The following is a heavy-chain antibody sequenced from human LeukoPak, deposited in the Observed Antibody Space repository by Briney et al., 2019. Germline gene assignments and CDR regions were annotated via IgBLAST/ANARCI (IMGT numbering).Heavy chain of an antibody. D-gene: IGHD6-19*01. CDR2: IIPILGIA. J-gene: IGHJ4*02. CDR1: GGTFSSYA. V-gene: IGHV1-69*04. Sequence: ASVKVSCKASGGTFSSYAISWVRQAPGQGLEWMGRIIPILGIANYAQKFQGRVTITADKSTSTAYMELSSLRSEDTAVYYCARDEIRCSGWYDNWGQGTLVTVSS. CDR3: ARDEIRCSGWYDN.